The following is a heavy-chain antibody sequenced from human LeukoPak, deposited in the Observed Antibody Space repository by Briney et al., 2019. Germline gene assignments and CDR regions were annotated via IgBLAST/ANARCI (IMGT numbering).Heavy chain of an antibody. CDR2: IYHSGST. CDR3: ARGRYFDY. Sequence: PSETLSLTCTVSGYSISSGYYWGWIRQPPGKGLEWIGSIYHSGSTYYNPSLKSRVTISVDTSKNQFSLKLSSVTAADTAVYYCARGRYFDYWGQGTLVTVSS. CDR1: GYSISSGYY. J-gene: IGHJ4*02. V-gene: IGHV4-38-2*02.